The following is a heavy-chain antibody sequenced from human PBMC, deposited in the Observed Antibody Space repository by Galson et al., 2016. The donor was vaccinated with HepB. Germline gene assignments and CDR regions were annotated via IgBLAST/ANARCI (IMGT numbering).Heavy chain of an antibody. J-gene: IGHJ6*02. CDR3: ARETRWSGYYYYGMDV. CDR1: GGSISSYY. V-gene: IGHV4-59*01. CDR2: IYYSGST. D-gene: IGHD4-23*01. Sequence: LSLTCTVSGGSISSYYWSWIRQPPGKGLEWIGYIYYSGSTNYNPSLKSRVTISVDTSKNQFSLKLSSVTAADTAVHYCARETRWSGYYYYGMDVWGQGTTVTVSS.